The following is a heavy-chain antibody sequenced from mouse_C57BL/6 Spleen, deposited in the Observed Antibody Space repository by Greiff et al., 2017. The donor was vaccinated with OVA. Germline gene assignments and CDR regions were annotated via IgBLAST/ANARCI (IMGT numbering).Heavy chain of an antibody. CDR1: GYTFTSYW. CDR3: ARSGDGYSLAY. CDR2: IDPSDSET. Sequence: QVQLQQPGAELVRPGSSVKLSCKASGYTFTSYWMHWVKQRPIQGLEWIGNIDPSDSETHYNQKFKDKATLTVDKSSSTAYMQLSSLTSEDSAVYYCARSGDGYSLAYWGQGTLVTVSA. J-gene: IGHJ3*01. D-gene: IGHD2-3*01. V-gene: IGHV1-52*01.